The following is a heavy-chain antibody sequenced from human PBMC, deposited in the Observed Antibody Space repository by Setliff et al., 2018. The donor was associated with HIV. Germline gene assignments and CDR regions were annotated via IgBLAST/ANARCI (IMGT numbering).Heavy chain of an antibody. Sequence: GGSLRLSCVASGFTFSDYYMSWIRQAPGKGLEWVSYISSSGSTIYYADSVKGRFTISRDNAKNTLYLQMNSLRAEDTAVYYCAKGKVSPLRLDYWGQGSLVTVSS. CDR2: ISSSGSTI. CDR1: GFTFSDYY. D-gene: IGHD2-15*01. J-gene: IGHJ4*02. CDR3: AKGKVSPLRLDY. V-gene: IGHV3-11*01.